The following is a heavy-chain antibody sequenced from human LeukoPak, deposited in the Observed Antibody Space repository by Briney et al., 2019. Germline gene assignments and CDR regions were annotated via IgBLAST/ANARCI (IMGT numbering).Heavy chain of an antibody. CDR2: IIPFLGTT. Sequence: VASVKVSCKASGGVFTTYAISWVRQAPGQGLEWMGGIIPFLGTTNYAQKFQGRVTITADKPSRTAYMELTYLRSDDTAVYYCTIIPNVILFTHYFEYWGQGTLVTVSS. J-gene: IGHJ4*02. V-gene: IGHV1-69*10. D-gene: IGHD2-21*01. CDR1: GGVFTTYA. CDR3: TIIPNVILFTHYFEY.